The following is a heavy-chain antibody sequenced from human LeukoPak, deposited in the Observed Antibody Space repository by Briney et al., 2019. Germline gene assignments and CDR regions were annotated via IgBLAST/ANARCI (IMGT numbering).Heavy chain of an antibody. Sequence: PGGSLRLSCAASGFTFSNAWMSWVRQAPGKGLEWVGRIKSKTDGGTTDYAAPVKGRFTISRDDSKNTLYLQMNSLKTEDTAVYYCTSRRDIEDFDYWGQGTLVTVSS. D-gene: IGHD2-2*01. CDR3: TSRRDIEDFDY. CDR2: IKSKTDGGTT. CDR1: GFTFSNAW. J-gene: IGHJ4*02. V-gene: IGHV3-15*01.